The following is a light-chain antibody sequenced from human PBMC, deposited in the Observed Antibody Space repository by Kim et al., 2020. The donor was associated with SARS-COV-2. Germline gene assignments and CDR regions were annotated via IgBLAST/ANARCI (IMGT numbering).Light chain of an antibody. CDR2: DVD. J-gene: IGLJ2*01. CDR1: TGAVTSGHY. CDR3: LLFYSGVRV. V-gene: IGLV7-46*01. Sequence: PGGTITLTWGSSTGAVTSGHYPYWFQRKPGQAPRTLIYDVDNKHSWTPVRFSGSLLGGKAALTLSGAQPEDEAEYYCLLFYSGVRVFGGGTQLTVL.